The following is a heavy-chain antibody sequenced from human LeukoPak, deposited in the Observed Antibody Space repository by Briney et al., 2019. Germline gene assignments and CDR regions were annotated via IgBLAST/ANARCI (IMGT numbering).Heavy chain of an antibody. CDR3: ASRIVGTPDYFDY. D-gene: IGHD1-26*01. Sequence: GGSLRLSCAASGFTFSRYSMNWVRQAPGKGLEWVSSISSGSSFMYYADSVKGRFTISRDNAKNSLYLQMNSLRAEDTAVYYCASRIVGTPDYFDYWGLGTLVTVSS. V-gene: IGHV3-21*01. CDR1: GFTFSRYS. J-gene: IGHJ4*02. CDR2: ISSGSSFM.